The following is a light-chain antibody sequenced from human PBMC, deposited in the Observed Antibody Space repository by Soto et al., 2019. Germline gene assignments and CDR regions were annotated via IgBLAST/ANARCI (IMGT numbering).Light chain of an antibody. J-gene: IGLJ2*01. V-gene: IGLV1-40*01. Sequence: QPVLTQPPSVSGAPGQRVTISCTGSSSNIGAGYDVHWYQQLPGTAPKLLISGNSNRPSGVPDRFSGSKSGTSASLAITGLQAEDEADYYCQSYGSSLSAYVVFGGGTKLTVL. CDR3: QSYGSSLSAYVV. CDR2: GNS. CDR1: SSNIGAGYD.